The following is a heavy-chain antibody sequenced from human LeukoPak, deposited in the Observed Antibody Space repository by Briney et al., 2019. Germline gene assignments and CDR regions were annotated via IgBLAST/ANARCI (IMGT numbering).Heavy chain of an antibody. CDR3: ARDGFVGYSYGFFFDY. CDR1: GFTFSSNA. V-gene: IGHV3-30*04. J-gene: IGHJ4*02. CDR2: ISYDGSNK. D-gene: IGHD5-18*01. Sequence: GRSLRLSCAASGFTFSSNAMHWVRQAPGKGLEWVAVISYDGSNKYYADSVKGRFTISRDNSKNTLYLQMNSLRAEDTAVYYCARDGFVGYSYGFFFDYWGQGTLVTVSS.